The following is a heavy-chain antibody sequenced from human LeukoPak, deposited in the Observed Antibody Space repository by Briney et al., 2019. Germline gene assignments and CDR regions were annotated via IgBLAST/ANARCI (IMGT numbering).Heavy chain of an antibody. Sequence: SVKVSCKASRGTFSSYAISWVRQARGQGREWMGGIIPIFGTANYAQKFQGRVTITADESTSTAYMELSSLRSEDTAVYYCARRRYFLSGYYYYYYYMDVWGKGTTVTVSS. D-gene: IGHD3-3*01. CDR1: RGTFSSYA. J-gene: IGHJ6*03. CDR3: ARRRYFLSGYYYYYYYMDV. V-gene: IGHV1-69*01. CDR2: IIPIFGTA.